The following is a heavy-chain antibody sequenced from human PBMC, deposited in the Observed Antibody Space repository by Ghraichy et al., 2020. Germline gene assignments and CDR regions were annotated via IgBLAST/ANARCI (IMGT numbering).Heavy chain of an antibody. CDR3: ARGIWSRYYFDS. CDR2: ISSTSTYI. CDR1: GFSFSNHN. D-gene: IGHD3-3*01. Sequence: GGSLRLSCAASGFSFSNHNMNWVRQAPGKGLEWVSSISSTSTYIYYADSLKGRFTISRDNAKNSLYLQMNSLRAEDTAVYYCARGIWSRYYFDSWGQGTLVTVSS. J-gene: IGHJ4*02. V-gene: IGHV3-21*01.